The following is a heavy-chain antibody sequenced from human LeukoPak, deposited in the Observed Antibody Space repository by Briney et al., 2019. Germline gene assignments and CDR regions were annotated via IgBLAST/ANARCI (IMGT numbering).Heavy chain of an antibody. CDR1: GGSFSGYY. D-gene: IGHD1-1*01. V-gene: IGHV4-34*01. Sequence: PSETLSLTCAVYGGSFSGYYWSWIRQPPGKGLEWIGEINHSGSTNYNPSLKSRVTISVDTSKNQFSLKLSSVTAADTAVYYCAAGIGTTGDYWGQGTLVTVSS. J-gene: IGHJ4*02. CDR2: INHSGST. CDR3: AAGIGTTGDY.